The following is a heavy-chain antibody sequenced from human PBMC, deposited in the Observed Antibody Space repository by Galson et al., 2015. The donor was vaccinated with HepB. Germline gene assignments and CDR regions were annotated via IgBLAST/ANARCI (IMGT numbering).Heavy chain of an antibody. J-gene: IGHJ5*01. CDR3: ARDRGAYGTDS. D-gene: IGHD4-17*01. CDR2: IYYIGGT. Sequence: TLSLTCSVSGDSSRSGGYYWSWIRQHPGKGLEWIGYIYYIGGTYYNPSLQSRVTVSLDTSKNQFSLKLSSVTAADTAVYYCARDRGAYGTDSWGQGTLVTVSS. CDR1: GDSSRSGGYY. V-gene: IGHV4-31*03.